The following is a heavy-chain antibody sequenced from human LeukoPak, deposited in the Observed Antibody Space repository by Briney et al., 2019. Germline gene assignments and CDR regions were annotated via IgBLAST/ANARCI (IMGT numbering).Heavy chain of an antibody. J-gene: IGHJ5*02. CDR2: INHGGRT. V-gene: IGHV4-34*01. CDR1: GGSISSYY. CDR3: ARGLELGYCSGASCYIWFDP. Sequence: SETLSLTCTVPGGSISSYYWSWIRQPPGKGLEWIGEINHGGRTNYSPSLKSRVTISVDTSKNQFSLNLSSVTAADTAVYYCARGLELGYCSGASCYIWFDPWGQGTLVTVSS. D-gene: IGHD2-2*02.